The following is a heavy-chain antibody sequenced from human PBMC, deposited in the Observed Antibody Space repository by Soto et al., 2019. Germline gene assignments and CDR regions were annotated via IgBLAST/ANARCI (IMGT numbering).Heavy chain of an antibody. CDR3: ARVGDSSGYYAYYFDY. CDR1: GYTFTSYA. CDR2: INAGNGNT. V-gene: IGHV1-3*01. D-gene: IGHD3-22*01. J-gene: IGHJ4*02. Sequence: APVKVACKASGYTFTSYAMHWVRQAPGQRLEWMGWINAGNGNTKYSQKFQGRVTITRDTSASTAYMELSSRRSEDTAVYYCARVGDSSGYYAYYFDYWGQGTLVTVYS.